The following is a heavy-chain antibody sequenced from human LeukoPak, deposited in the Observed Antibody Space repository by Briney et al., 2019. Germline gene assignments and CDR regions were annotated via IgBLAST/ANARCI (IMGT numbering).Heavy chain of an antibody. CDR2: ISGSGGST. CDR1: GFTFNNYN. D-gene: IGHD6-13*01. V-gene: IGHV3-23*01. Sequence: GGSLRLSCAVSGFTFNNYNINWVRQAPGKGLEWVSAISGSGGSTYYADSVKGRFTISRDNSKNTLYPQMNSLRAEDTAVYYCAGPAAAGFGDFDYWGQGTLVTVSS. CDR3: AGPAAAGFGDFDY. J-gene: IGHJ4*02.